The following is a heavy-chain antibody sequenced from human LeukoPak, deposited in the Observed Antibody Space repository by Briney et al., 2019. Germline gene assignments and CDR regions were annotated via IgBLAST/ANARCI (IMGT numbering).Heavy chain of an antibody. D-gene: IGHD5-18*01. V-gene: IGHV4-30-4*01. J-gene: IGHJ4*02. CDR1: GGSISSGDYY. CDR3: ARWIQLRLRRGAYYFDY. CDR2: IYYSGST. Sequence: PSETLSLTCTVSGGSISSGDYYWSWIRQPPGKGLEWIGYIYYSGSTYYNPSLKSRVTISVDTSKNQFSLKLSSVTAADTAVYYCARWIQLRLRRGAYYFDYWGQGTLVTVSS.